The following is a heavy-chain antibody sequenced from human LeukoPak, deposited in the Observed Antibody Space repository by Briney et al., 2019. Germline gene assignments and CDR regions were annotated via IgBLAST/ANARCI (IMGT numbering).Heavy chain of an antibody. CDR3: ARGLRVVVVPAAIGRTGWFDP. V-gene: IGHV4-39*07. D-gene: IGHD2-2*02. CDR2: TIYYSGRT. J-gene: IGHJ5*02. CDR1: GGSVSSSTYY. Sequence: SETLSLTCTVSGGSVSSSTYYWGWIRQPPGKGLEWIGSTIYYSGRTYYNPSPESRVTISLDTSKNQFSLKLSSVTAADTAVYYCARGLRVVVVPAAIGRTGWFDPWGQGTLVTVSS.